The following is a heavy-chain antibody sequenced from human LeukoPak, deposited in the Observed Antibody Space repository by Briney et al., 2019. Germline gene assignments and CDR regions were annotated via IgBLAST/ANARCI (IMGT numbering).Heavy chain of an antibody. V-gene: IGHV4-34*01. CDR2: INDSGRT. CDR3: ARRWNYGRNYYIDV. D-gene: IGHD1-7*01. Sequence: SETLSLTCAVYGGSFSNYYWSWIRQPPVKGLEWIGEINDSGRTNYNPSLMSRVTVSVDTSKNQFSLRLTSVTATDTAVYYCARRWNYGRNYYIDVWGNGATVSVSS. J-gene: IGHJ6*03. CDR1: GGSFSNYY.